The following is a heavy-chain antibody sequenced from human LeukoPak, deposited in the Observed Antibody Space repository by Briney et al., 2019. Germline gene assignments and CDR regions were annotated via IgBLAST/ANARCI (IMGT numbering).Heavy chain of an antibody. CDR1: GGSFSGYY. D-gene: IGHD2-2*03. V-gene: IGHV4-34*01. CDR3: SRLEIVVVPAAIVS. J-gene: IGHJ4*02. CDR2: INHSGST. Sequence: SETLSLTCAVYGGSFSGYYWSWIRQPPGKGLEWIGEINHSGSTNYNPSLKSRVTISVDTSKNQFSLKLSSVTAADTAVYYCSRLEIVVVPAAIVSWGQGTLVTVSS.